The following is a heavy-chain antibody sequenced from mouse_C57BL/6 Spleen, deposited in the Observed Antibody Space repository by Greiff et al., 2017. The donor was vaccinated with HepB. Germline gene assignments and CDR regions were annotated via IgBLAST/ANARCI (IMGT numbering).Heavy chain of an antibody. Sequence: EVQVVESGGGLVKPGVSLKLSCAASGFTFSSYAMSWVRQTPEKRLEWVATISDGGSYTYYPDNVKGRFTISRDNAKNNLYLQMSHLKSEDTAMYYCARDLYQSYAMDYWGQGTSVTVSS. V-gene: IGHV5-4*01. J-gene: IGHJ4*01. CDR3: ARDLYQSYAMDY. D-gene: IGHD2-1*01. CDR2: ISDGGSYT. CDR1: GFTFSSYA.